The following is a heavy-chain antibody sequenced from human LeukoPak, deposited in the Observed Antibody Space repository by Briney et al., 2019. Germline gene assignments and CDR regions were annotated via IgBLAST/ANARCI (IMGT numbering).Heavy chain of an antibody. CDR1: GDTLIDVS. D-gene: IGHD3-22*01. V-gene: IGHV1-24*01. Sequence: ASVKVSCKASGDTLIDVSMHWVRQAPGKGLEWMGGFDPEDGDAVFAAKFRGRVTLIEDRSTDTSYMELSSLTSDDTAVYDCAKDPTHYRVWDDYDSTVLSYWGQGTLVTVSS. CDR2: FDPEDGDA. J-gene: IGHJ4*02. CDR3: AKDPTHYRVWDDYDSTVLSY.